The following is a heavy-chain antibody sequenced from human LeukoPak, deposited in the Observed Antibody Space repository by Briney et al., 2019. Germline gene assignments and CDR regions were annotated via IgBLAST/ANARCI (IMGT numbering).Heavy chain of an antibody. CDR2: INPNSGGT. CDR3: ASDNYGSGSYPY. D-gene: IGHD3-10*01. V-gene: IGHV1-2*02. Sequence: APVKVSCKASGYTFTGYYMHWVRQAPGQGLEWMGWINPNSGGTNYAQKFQGRVTMTRDTSISTAYMELSRLRSDDTAVYYCASDNYGSGSYPYWGQGTLVTVSS. CDR1: GYTFTGYY. J-gene: IGHJ4*02.